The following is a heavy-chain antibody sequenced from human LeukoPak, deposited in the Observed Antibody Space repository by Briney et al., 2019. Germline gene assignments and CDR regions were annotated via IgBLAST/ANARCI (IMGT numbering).Heavy chain of an antibody. J-gene: IGHJ4*02. Sequence: PGGSLRLSCAASGFTFSSYAMSWVRQAPGKGLEWVSAISGSGGSTYYADSVKGRFTISRDNSKNTLYLQMNSLRAEDTAVYYCVRDYYGSSGHQLAFEYWGQGTLVTVSS. CDR3: VRDYYGSSGHQLAFEY. CDR1: GFTFSSYA. D-gene: IGHD3-22*01. CDR2: ISGSGGST. V-gene: IGHV3-23*01.